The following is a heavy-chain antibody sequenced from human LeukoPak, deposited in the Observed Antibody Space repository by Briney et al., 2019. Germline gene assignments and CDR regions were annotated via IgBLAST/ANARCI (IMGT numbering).Heavy chain of an antibody. V-gene: IGHV4-39*07. J-gene: IGHJ5*02. CDR2: IYYSGST. D-gene: IGHD6-6*01. CDR1: GGSISSSSYY. CDR3: ARQGQLGRWFDP. Sequence: SGTLSLTCAVSGGSISSSSYYWGWIRQPPGKGLEWIGSIYYSGSTYYNPSLKSRVTISVDTSKNQFSLKLSSVTAADTAVYYCARQGQLGRWFDPWGQGTLVTVSS.